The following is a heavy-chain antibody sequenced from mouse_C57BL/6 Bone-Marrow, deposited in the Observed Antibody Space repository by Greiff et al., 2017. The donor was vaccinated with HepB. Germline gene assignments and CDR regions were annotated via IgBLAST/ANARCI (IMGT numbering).Heavy chain of an antibody. CDR3: ARELYYDSPWFAY. J-gene: IGHJ3*01. CDR1: GYTFTDYY. V-gene: IGHV1-26*01. CDR2: INPNNGGT. Sequence: VQLQQSGPELVKPGASVKISCKASGYTFTDYYMNWVKQSHGKSLEWIGDINPNNGGTSYNQKFKGKATLTVDKSSSTAYMELRSLTSEDSAVYYCARELYYDSPWFAYWGQGTLVTVSA. D-gene: IGHD2-4*01.